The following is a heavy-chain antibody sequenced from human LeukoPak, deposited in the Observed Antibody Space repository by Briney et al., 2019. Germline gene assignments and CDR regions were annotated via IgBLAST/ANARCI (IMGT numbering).Heavy chain of an antibody. V-gene: IGHV4-4*07. J-gene: IGHJ5*02. CDR2: IYTSGST. D-gene: IGHD2-15*01. Sequence: PSETLSLTCTVSGGSISSYYWSWIRQPAGKGLEWIWRIYTSGSTNYNPSLKSRVTMSVDTSKNQFSLKLSSVTAADTAVYYCARERVVATSWGDWFDPWGQGTLVTVSS. CDR1: GGSISSYY. CDR3: ARERVVATSWGDWFDP.